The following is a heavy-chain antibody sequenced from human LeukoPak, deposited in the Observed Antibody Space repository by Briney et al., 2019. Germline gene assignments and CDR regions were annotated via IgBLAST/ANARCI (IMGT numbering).Heavy chain of an antibody. Sequence: GGSLRLSCVASGFTFSDSGMNWVRQAPGMGLEWISYIGPRSSTIHYADSVKGRFSIFRDNAKSSLFLQMNSLREEDTAVYYCATSRKIYGSAGQYPDYWGQGTRVIVSS. V-gene: IGHV3-48*02. CDR2: IGPRSSTI. CDR3: ATSRKIYGSAGQYPDY. J-gene: IGHJ4*02. D-gene: IGHD2-15*01. CDR1: GFTFSDSG.